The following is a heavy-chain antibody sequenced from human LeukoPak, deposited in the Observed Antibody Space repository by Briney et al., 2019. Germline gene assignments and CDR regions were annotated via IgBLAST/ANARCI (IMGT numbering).Heavy chain of an antibody. CDR2: ISSSSSTI. CDR3: ARATLRFLEYPDY. D-gene: IGHD3-3*01. CDR1: GFTFSSYW. J-gene: IGHJ4*02. Sequence: PGGSLRLSCAASGFTFSSYWMSWVRQAPGKGLEWVSYISSSSSTIYYADSVKGRFTISRDNAKNSLYLQMNSLRAEDTAVYYCARATLRFLEYPDYWGQGTLVTVSS. V-gene: IGHV3-48*01.